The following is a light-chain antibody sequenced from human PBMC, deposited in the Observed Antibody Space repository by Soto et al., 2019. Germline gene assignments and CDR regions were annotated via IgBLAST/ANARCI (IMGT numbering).Light chain of an antibody. Sequence: IVLTQSPGTLSLSPGERATLSCRASQSVSSSYLAWYQQKPGQAPRLLIYAASTRATGVPARFSGSGSGTEFTLTISSLQSEDVAAYYCQQYENWPWTLGQGTKVEI. J-gene: IGKJ1*01. CDR2: AAS. V-gene: IGKV3-15*01. CDR3: QQYENWPWT. CDR1: QSVSSSY.